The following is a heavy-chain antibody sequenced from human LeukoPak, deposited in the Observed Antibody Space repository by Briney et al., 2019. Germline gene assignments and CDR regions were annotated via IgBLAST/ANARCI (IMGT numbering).Heavy chain of an antibody. Sequence: PSETLSLTCTVSGGSIRSYYWSWIRQPAGKGLEWIGRLYPSGSTNYNLSLKSRVTMSVDTSKDQFSLKLMSVTAADTGVYYCARRRKVVRAGFDYWGQGTRVIVSS. CDR3: ARRRKVVRAGFDY. CDR1: GGSIRSYY. D-gene: IGHD2-21*01. J-gene: IGHJ4*02. V-gene: IGHV4-4*07. CDR2: LYPSGST.